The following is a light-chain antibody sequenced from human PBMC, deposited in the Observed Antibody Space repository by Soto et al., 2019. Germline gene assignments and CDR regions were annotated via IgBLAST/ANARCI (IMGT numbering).Light chain of an antibody. CDR1: QSVSSN. CDR3: QQYNNGPYT. V-gene: IGKV3-15*01. J-gene: IGKJ2*01. CDR2: RTS. Sequence: EIVMTQSPATLSLSPGERATLSCRASQSVSSNLAWYRQKPGQAPTLLIYRTSTRATGIPDRFSGSGSGTDFTLTISSLQSEDFAFYYCQQYNNGPYTFGQGTKLEIK.